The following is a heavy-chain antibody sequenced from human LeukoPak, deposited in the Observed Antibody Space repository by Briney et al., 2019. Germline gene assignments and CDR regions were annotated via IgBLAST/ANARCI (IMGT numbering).Heavy chain of an antibody. Sequence: GGSLRLSCAASGFTFDDYAMHWVRQAPGKGLEWVSGISWNSGSIGYADSVKGRFTISRDNAKNSLYLQMNSLRAEDTALYYCATIDMVTFNSWGQGTLVTVSS. CDR2: ISWNSGSI. CDR1: GFTFDDYA. V-gene: IGHV3-9*01. J-gene: IGHJ4*02. CDR3: ATIDMVTFNS. D-gene: IGHD5-18*01.